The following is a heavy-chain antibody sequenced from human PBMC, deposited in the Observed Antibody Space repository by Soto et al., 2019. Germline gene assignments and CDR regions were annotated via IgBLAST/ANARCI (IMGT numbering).Heavy chain of an antibody. CDR1: GFTFSSYA. V-gene: IGHV3-23*01. J-gene: IGHJ4*02. CDR3: AKLGVVLWFGESTNFDY. D-gene: IGHD3-10*01. CDR2: ISGSGGST. Sequence: GGSLRLSCAASGFTFSSYAMSWVRQAPGKGLEWVSAISGSGGSTYYADSVKGRFTISRDNSKNTLYLQMNSLRAEDTAVYYCAKLGVVLWFGESTNFDYWGQGTLVTVSS.